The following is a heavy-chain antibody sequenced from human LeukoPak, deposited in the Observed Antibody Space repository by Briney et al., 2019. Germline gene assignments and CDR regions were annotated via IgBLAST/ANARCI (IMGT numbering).Heavy chain of an antibody. D-gene: IGHD2-2*02. CDR2: IYYSGTT. Sequence: SQTLSLTCTVSGGSISSGDYYWSWIRQPPGKGPEWIGYIYYSGTTYYNPSLKSRVTISVDTSKNQFSLKLSSVTAADTAVYYCARASYCSSTSCYTYWYFDLWGRGTLVTVSS. CDR1: GGSISSGDYY. V-gene: IGHV4-30-4*01. CDR3: ARASYCSSTSCYTYWYFDL. J-gene: IGHJ2*01.